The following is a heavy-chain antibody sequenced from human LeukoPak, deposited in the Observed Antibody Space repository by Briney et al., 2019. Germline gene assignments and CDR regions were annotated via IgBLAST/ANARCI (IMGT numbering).Heavy chain of an antibody. V-gene: IGHV1-2*02. D-gene: IGHD2-15*01. J-gene: IGHJ6*03. Sequence: ASVKVSCKASGYTFTGYYMHWVRQAPGQGLEWMGWINPNSGGTNYVQKLQGRVTMTRDTSISTAYMELSRLRSDDTAVYYCARGGPGYCSGGSCYSDYYYMDVWGKGTTVTVSS. CDR1: GYTFTGYY. CDR2: INPNSGGT. CDR3: ARGGPGYCSGGSCYSDYYYMDV.